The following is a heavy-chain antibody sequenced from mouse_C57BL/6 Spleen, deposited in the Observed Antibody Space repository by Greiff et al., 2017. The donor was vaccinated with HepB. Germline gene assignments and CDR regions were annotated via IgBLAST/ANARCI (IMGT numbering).Heavy chain of an antibody. CDR3: ARSPLYYGSSHWYFDV. D-gene: IGHD1-1*01. J-gene: IGHJ1*03. CDR1: GYTFTSYW. Sequence: QVQLQQPGAELVMPGASVKLSCKASGYTFTSYWMHWVKQRPGQGLEWIGEIDPSDSYTNYNQKFKGKSTLTVDKSSSTAYMQLRSLTSEDSAVYYCARSPLYYGSSHWYFDVWGTGTTVTVSS. V-gene: IGHV1-69*01. CDR2: IDPSDSYT.